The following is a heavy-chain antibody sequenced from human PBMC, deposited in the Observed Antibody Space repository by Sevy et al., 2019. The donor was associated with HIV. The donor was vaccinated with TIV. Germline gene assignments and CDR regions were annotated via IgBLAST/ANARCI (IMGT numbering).Heavy chain of an antibody. CDR2: IWFDGGNT. J-gene: IGHJ4*02. V-gene: IGHV3-33*01. Sequence: GGSLRLSCAASGFTFSTYGMHWVRQAPGKGLEWVAVIWFDGGNTYYADSVKGRFTISRDIAKNTLHLQMNSLRAEDTAVYYCARDLEFYDYGDYGPAFMPDYWGQGTLVTVSS. CDR3: ARDLEFYDYGDYGPAFMPDY. D-gene: IGHD4-17*01. CDR1: GFTFSTYG.